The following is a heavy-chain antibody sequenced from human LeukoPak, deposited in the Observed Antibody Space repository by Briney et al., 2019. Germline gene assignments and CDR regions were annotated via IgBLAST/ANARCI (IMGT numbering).Heavy chain of an antibody. CDR3: ARDLAGIFDP. CDR1: GASVSDNRAA. D-gene: IGHD3-10*01. CDR2: TYYRSKWYR. Sequence: QTLSLTCAISGASVSDNRAAWNWIRQSPSRGLEWLGRTYYRSKWYRDYAVYVKSRIAINPDASKNQFFLQLNSVNPEDTAVYYCARDLAGIFDPWGQGTLVTVSS. V-gene: IGHV6-1*01. J-gene: IGHJ5*02.